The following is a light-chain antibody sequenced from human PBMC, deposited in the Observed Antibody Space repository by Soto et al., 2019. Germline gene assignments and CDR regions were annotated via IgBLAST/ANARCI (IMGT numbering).Light chain of an antibody. CDR3: QQSYSTPRT. CDR1: QSISNY. V-gene: IGKV1-39*01. Sequence: DIQMTQFSSSLSASVGDRVTITCRASQSISNYLNWYQQKPGKVPKLLIYAASSLQSGVPSRFSGSGSGTDFTLTISSLQPEDFATYYCQQSYSTPRTFGQGTKVEIK. J-gene: IGKJ1*01. CDR2: AAS.